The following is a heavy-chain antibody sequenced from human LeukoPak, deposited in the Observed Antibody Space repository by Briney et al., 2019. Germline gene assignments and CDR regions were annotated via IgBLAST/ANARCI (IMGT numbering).Heavy chain of an antibody. CDR1: GYTFTSYA. CDR2: INAGNGNT. V-gene: IGHV1-3*01. CDR3: AAPQSRISSYYYVMDV. J-gene: IGHJ6*02. D-gene: IGHD2-15*01. Sequence: ASVKVSCKASGYTFTSYAMHWVRQAPGQRLEWMGWINAGNGNTKYSQKFQGRVTITADESTSTAYMELSSLISEDTAVYYCAAPQSRISSYYYVMDVWGQGTTVTVSS.